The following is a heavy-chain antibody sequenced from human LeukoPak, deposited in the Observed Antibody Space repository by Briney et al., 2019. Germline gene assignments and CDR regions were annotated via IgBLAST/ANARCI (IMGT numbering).Heavy chain of an antibody. Sequence: SETLSLTCTVSGYSISSGYYWGWIRQPPEKGLEWIGSIYHSGNTYYSPSLKSRVTISVDTSKNQFSLKLNSVTAADAAVYYCARGDYSSSWYEYNWFDPWGQGTLVTVSS. D-gene: IGHD6-13*01. CDR1: GYSISSGYY. J-gene: IGHJ5*02. V-gene: IGHV4-38-2*02. CDR3: ARGDYSSSWYEYNWFDP. CDR2: IYHSGNT.